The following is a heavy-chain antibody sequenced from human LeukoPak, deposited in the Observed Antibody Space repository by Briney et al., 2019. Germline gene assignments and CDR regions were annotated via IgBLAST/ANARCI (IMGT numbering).Heavy chain of an antibody. J-gene: IGHJ4*02. CDR2: IYYSGST. D-gene: IGHD3-22*01. V-gene: IGHV4-59*01. CDR3: ARGLYDSSGYYYFDY. Sequence: SETLSLTCTVSGGSISSYYWSWIRQPPGKGLEWIGYIYYSGSTNYNPSLKSRVTISVDTSKNQFSLKLSPVTAADTAVYYCARGLYDSSGYYYFDYWGQGTLVTVSS. CDR1: GGSISSYY.